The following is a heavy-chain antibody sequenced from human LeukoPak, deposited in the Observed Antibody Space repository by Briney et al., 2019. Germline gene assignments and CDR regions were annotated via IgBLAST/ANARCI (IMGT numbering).Heavy chain of an antibody. CDR1: GFTFGSYS. J-gene: IGHJ6*02. CDR2: ISSSSRNI. V-gene: IGHV3-48*04. Sequence: GGSLRLSCAASGFTFGSYSINWVRQAPGKGLEWLLYISSSSRNIYYADSVKDRFTSSRDNAKNSLYLQLSSLRPEDTALYYCAKHMRATNTYSFFGLDVWGQGTTVTVSS. CDR3: AKHMRATNTYSFFGLDV. D-gene: IGHD1-26*01.